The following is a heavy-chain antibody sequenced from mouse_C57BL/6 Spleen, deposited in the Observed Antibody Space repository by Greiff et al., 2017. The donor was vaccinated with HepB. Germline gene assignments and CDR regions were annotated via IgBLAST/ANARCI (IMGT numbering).Heavy chain of an antibody. D-gene: IGHD1-1*01. V-gene: IGHV1-69*01. CDR2: IDPSDSYT. Sequence: QVQLQQSGAELVMPGASVKLSCKASGYTFTSYWMHWVKQRPGQGLEWIGEIDPSDSYTNYNQKFKGKSTLTVDKSSSTAYMQLSSLTSEDSAVYYCATYYYGSSYNFDYWGQGTTLTVSS. CDR1: GYTFTSYW. CDR3: ATYYYGSSYNFDY. J-gene: IGHJ2*01.